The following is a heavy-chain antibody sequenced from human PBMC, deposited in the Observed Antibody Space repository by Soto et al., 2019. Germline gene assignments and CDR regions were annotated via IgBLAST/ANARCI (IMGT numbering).Heavy chain of an antibody. J-gene: IGHJ5*02. CDR1: GGSISSYY. V-gene: IGHV4-59*01. Sequence: SETLSLTCSVAGGSISSYYWSWIRMPPGKGLEWIGYIYYSGSTNYNPSLKSRVTISVDTSKNQYSLKLSTVTAAATAGYYRAKEKQPGVLPLWSPRGWGTAVPVSS. D-gene: IGHD2-21*01. CDR3: AKEKQPGVLPLWSP. CDR2: IYYSGST.